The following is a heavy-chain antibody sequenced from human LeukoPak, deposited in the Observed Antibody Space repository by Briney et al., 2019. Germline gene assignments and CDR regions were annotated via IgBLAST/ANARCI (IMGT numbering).Heavy chain of an antibody. Sequence: ASVKVSCKASGGTFSSYAISWVRQAPGQGLEWMGGIIPIFGTANYAQKFQGGVTITADESTSTAYMELSSLRSEDTAVYYCARAAVMTTVTTSFEHWGQGTLVTVSS. V-gene: IGHV1-69*13. CDR3: ARAAVMTTVTTSFEH. D-gene: IGHD4-17*01. J-gene: IGHJ1*01. CDR1: GGTFSSYA. CDR2: IIPIFGTA.